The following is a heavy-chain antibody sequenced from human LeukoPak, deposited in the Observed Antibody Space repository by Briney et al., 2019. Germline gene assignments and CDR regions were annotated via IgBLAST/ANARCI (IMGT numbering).Heavy chain of an antibody. Sequence: SETLSLTCTVSGGCISGYYWSWIRQPPGKGPEWIGYIYYSGSTNYNPSLKSRVTISVDTSKSQFSLKMNSVTAADTAVYYCARLASSGWSHCDYWGQGTLVTVSS. CDR1: GGCISGYY. J-gene: IGHJ4*02. CDR3: ARLASSGWSHCDY. CDR2: IYYSGST. D-gene: IGHD6-19*01. V-gene: IGHV4-59*08.